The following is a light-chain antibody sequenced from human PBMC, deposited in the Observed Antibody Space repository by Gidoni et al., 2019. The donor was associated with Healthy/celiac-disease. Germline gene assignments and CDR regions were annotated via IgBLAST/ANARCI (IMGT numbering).Light chain of an antibody. V-gene: IGKV4-1*01. CDR3: QQYYSTPLT. CDR2: WAS. Sequence: DIVMTQSPESLAVSLGERATINCTSSQSVLYSTNNKNYLAWYQHKPGQPPKLLIYWASTRESVVPDRFSCSASGTDFALTISSLQAEDGAVYYCQQYYSTPLTFGGGTKVEIK. J-gene: IGKJ4*01. CDR1: QSVLYSTNNKNY.